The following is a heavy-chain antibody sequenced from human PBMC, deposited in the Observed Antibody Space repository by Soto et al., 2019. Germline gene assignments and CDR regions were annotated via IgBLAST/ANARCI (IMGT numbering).Heavy chain of an antibody. CDR3: ARGDIVVVVAALDY. Sequence: WGSLRLSCAASGFTFSDYYMSWIRQAPGKGLEWVSYISSSGGTINYADSVKGRFTISRDNAKNSLYLQMNTLRAEDTAVYYCARGDIVVVVAALDYWGQGTLVTVSS. D-gene: IGHD2-15*01. J-gene: IGHJ4*02. CDR2: ISSSGGTI. CDR1: GFTFSDYY. V-gene: IGHV3-11*01.